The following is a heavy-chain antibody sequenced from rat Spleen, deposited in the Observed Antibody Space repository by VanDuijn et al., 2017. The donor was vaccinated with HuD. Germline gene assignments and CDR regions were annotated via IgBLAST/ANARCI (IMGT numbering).Heavy chain of an antibody. CDR2: ISYDGGST. Sequence: EVQLVESGGGLVQPGRSLKLSCVASGFTFNDYNMAWVRQAPKKGLEWVASISYDGGSTYYRDSVKGRFTISRDNAKSTLYLQMNSLRSEDTATYYCATGITLVWGRGVMVTVSS. V-gene: IGHV5-22*01. CDR3: ATGITLV. CDR1: GFTFNDYN. D-gene: IGHD1-2*01. J-gene: IGHJ2*01.